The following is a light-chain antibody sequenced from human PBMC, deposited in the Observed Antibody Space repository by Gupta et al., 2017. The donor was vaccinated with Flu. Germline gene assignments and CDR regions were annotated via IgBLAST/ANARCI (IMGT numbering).Light chain of an antibody. CDR3: QQYGSLQWT. J-gene: IGKJ1*01. V-gene: IGKV3-20*01. CDR1: QSVSSSY. Sequence: ELVLTQSPGTLSLSPGERATLSCRASQSVSSSYLAWYQQKPGQAPRLLIYGASSRATGIPERFSGSGSGTDFTLTISRLEPEDFAVYYCQQYGSLQWTFGQGTKVEIK. CDR2: GAS.